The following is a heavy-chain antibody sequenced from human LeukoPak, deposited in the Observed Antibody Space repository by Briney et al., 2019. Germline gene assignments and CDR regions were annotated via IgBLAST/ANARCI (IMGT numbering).Heavy chain of an antibody. D-gene: IGHD5-18*01. CDR2: ISYDGSNK. J-gene: IGHJ4*02. V-gene: IGHV3-30*04. Sequence: GGSLRFSCAASGFTFSSYAMHWVRQAPGKGLEWAAVISYDGSNKYYADSVKGRFTISRDNSKNTLYLQMNSLRAEDTAVYYCARGLTWIQLFYLDYWGQGTLVTVSS. CDR3: ARGLTWIQLFYLDY. CDR1: GFTFSSYA.